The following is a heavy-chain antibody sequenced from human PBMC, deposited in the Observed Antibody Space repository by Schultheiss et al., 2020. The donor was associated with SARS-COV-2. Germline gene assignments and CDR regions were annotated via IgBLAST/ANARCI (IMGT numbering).Heavy chain of an antibody. CDR3: ASLGIFGIYGMDV. J-gene: IGHJ6*02. D-gene: IGHD3-3*01. V-gene: IGHV1/OR15-3*02. CDR2: INAGNGNT. Sequence: ASVKVSCKASGYTFTGYYMHWVRQAPGQGLEWMGWINAGNGNTKYSQKFQGRVTITRDTSASTAYMELSSLRSDDTAVYYCASLGIFGIYGMDVWGQGTTVTVSS. CDR1: GYTFTGYY.